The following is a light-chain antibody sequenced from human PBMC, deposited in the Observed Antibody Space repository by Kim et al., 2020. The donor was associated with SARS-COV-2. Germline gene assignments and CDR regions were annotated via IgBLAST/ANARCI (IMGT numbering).Light chain of an antibody. J-gene: IGKJ3*01. Sequence: ASVGDRVTITCRASQGISNYLAWYQQKPGKVPKLLIYAASTLQSGVPSRFSGSGSGTDFTLTISSLQPEDVATYYYQKYNSALFTFGPGTKVDIK. CDR3: QKYNSALFT. CDR2: AAS. CDR1: QGISNY. V-gene: IGKV1-27*01.